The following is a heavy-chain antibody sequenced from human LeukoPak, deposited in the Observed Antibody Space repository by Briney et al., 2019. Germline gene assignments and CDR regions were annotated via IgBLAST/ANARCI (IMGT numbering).Heavy chain of an antibody. Sequence: ASVKVSCKASGYTFTSYGISWVRQAPGQGLEWMGWISAYNGNTNYAQKLQGRVTMTTDTSTSTAYMELRSLRSDDTAVYYCARVQRVGLRKISVVPAAMEGYYYYMDVWGKGTTVTVSS. CDR1: GYTFTSYG. J-gene: IGHJ6*03. CDR2: ISAYNGNT. CDR3: ARVQRVGLRKISVVPAAMEGYYYYMDV. V-gene: IGHV1-18*01. D-gene: IGHD2-2*01.